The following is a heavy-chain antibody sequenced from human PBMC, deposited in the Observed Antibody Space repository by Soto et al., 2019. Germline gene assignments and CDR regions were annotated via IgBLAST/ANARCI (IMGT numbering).Heavy chain of an antibody. CDR1: GGSFSGYY. CDR2: INHSGNT. Sequence: PSETLSLTCAFYGGSFSGYYWSWIRQPPGKGLEWIGEINHSGNTNYNPSLKSRVTISVDTSKNQFSLKLSSVTAADTAVYYCARQNYDGRGYYYYYYGMDVGGQGTTVTVSS. V-gene: IGHV4-34*01. CDR3: ARQNYDGRGYYYYYYGMDV. J-gene: IGHJ6*02. D-gene: IGHD3-22*01.